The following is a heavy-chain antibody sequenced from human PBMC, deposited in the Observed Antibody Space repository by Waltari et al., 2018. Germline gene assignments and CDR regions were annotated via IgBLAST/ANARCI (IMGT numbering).Heavy chain of an antibody. CDR3: ARGGLYGQQLLESAFEI. Sequence: QVQLVQSGAELKKPGSSVKVSCKVSGGCFSTHAITRLRQAPGQGLEWMGGIIPMFGTANYAQKIQDRVTINTDESMTTAYMHLSSLTSDDTAVYYCARGGLYGQQLLESAFEIWGQGTKVTVSS. CDR2: IIPMFGTA. D-gene: IGHD6-13*01. J-gene: IGHJ3*02. CDR1: GGCFSTHA. V-gene: IGHV1-69*05.